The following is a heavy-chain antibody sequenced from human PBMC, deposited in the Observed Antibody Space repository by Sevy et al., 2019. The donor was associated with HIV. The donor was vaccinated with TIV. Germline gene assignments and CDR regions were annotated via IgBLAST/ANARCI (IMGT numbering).Heavy chain of an antibody. CDR3: ALERLSSDVAEYFQN. D-gene: IGHD1-1*01. V-gene: IGHV3-30-3*01. J-gene: IGHJ1*01. Sequence: GGSLRLSCATSGFTFSSYSMHWVRQAPGKGLEWVATISYDGINKHYADSVKGRFTISRDNFKNSTSLQMNSLRAEDTAVYFCALERLSSDVAEYFQNWGQGTLVTVSS. CDR2: ISYDGINK. CDR1: GFTFSSYS.